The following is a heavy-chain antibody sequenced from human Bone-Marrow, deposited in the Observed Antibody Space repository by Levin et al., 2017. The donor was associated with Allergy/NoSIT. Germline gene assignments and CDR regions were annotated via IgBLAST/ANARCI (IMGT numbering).Heavy chain of an antibody. CDR3: ARFRNYAAGFDP. CDR1: GGSMRNFY. J-gene: IGHJ5*02. V-gene: IGHV4-59*01. Sequence: SSETLSLICTVSGGSMRNFYWSWIRQSPGKGLEWIGYILYTGSTNYNTSLKSRVTISIDMSKNQFSLRLTSVTAADTAMYYCARFRNYAAGFDPWGQGTLVRVSS. CDR2: ILYTGST. D-gene: IGHD1-7*01.